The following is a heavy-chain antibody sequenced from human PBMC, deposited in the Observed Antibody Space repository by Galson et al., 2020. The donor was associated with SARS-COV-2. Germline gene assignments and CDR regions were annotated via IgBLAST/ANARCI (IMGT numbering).Heavy chain of an antibody. Sequence: TGGSLRLSCAASGFTFSSYSMNWVRQAPGKGLEWVSSISSSSSYIYYADSVKGRFTISRDNAKNSLYLQMNSLRAEDTAVYYCARDLYIVVVPAASDAFDIWGQGTMVTVSS. CDR3: ARDLYIVVVPAASDAFDI. CDR2: ISSSSSYI. CDR1: GFTFSSYS. V-gene: IGHV3-21*01. D-gene: IGHD2-2*01. J-gene: IGHJ3*02.